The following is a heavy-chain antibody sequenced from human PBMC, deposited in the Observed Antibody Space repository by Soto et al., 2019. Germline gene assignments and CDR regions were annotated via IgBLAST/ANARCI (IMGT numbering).Heavy chain of an antibody. V-gene: IGHV4-31*03. D-gene: IGHD6-13*01. Sequence: SETLSLTCPVSGGSISSSSYYWGWIRQHPGKGLEWIGYIYYSGSTYYNPSLKSRVTISVDTSKNQFSLKLSSVTAADTAVYYCARTRYSSSWYPNYGMDVWGQGTTVTVSS. CDR2: IYYSGST. CDR3: ARTRYSSSWYPNYGMDV. CDR1: GGSISSSSYY. J-gene: IGHJ6*02.